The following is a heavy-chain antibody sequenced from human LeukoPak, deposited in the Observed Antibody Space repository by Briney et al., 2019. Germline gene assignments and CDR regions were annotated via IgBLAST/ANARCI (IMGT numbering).Heavy chain of an antibody. CDR1: GGSISSYY. CDR2: IYYSGST. CDR3: ARRNYYDSSGYYYEDY. J-gene: IGHJ4*02. V-gene: IGHV4-59*08. Sequence: PSETLSLTCTVSGGSISSYYWSWIRQPPGKGLEWIGYIYYSGSTYYNPSLKSRLTISVDTSKNQFSLRLSSVTAADTAVYYCARRNYYDSSGYYYEDYWGQGTLVTVSS. D-gene: IGHD3-22*01.